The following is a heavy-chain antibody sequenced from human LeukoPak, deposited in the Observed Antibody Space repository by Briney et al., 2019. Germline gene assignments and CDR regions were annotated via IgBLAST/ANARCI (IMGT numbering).Heavy chain of an antibody. D-gene: IGHD1-26*01. CDR2: IYYSGST. J-gene: IGHJ1*01. V-gene: IGHV4-31*03. CDR3: ARDSGSSKAPAEYFQH. CDR1: GGSISSGDYY. Sequence: PSETLSLTCTVSGGSISSGDYYWSWIRQHPGKGLEWIGYIYYSGSTYYNPSLKSRVTISVDTSKNQLSLKLSSVTAADTAVYYCARDSGSSKAPAEYFQHWGQGTLVTVSS.